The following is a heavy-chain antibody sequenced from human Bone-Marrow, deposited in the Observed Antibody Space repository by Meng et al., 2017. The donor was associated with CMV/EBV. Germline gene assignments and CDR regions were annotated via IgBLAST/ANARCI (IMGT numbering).Heavy chain of an antibody. CDR3: ARERGGYSYSYYFDY. V-gene: IGHV3-53*05. Sequence: GGSLRLSCAASGFTVSSNYMSWVRQAPGKGLEWVSVIYSGGYTYYADSVKGRFTISRDNSKNTLYLQMNSLRAEDTAVYYCARERGGYSYSYYFDYWGQGTLVTVSS. CDR2: IYSGGYT. CDR1: GFTVSSNY. D-gene: IGHD5-18*01. J-gene: IGHJ4*02.